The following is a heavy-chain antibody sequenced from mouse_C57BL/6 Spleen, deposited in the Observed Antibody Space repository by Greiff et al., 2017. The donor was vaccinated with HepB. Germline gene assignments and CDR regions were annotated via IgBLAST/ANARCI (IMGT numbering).Heavy chain of an antibody. D-gene: IGHD1-1*01. CDR2: INPSSGYT. V-gene: IGHV1-4*01. Sequence: VQLQQSGAELARPGASVKMSCKASGYTFTSYTMHWVKQRPGQGLEWIGYINPSSGYTKYNQKFKDKATFTADKSSSTAYMQLSSLTSEDSAVYYCASNYGGYFDVWGTGTTVTVSS. J-gene: IGHJ1*03. CDR3: ASNYGGYFDV. CDR1: GYTFTSYT.